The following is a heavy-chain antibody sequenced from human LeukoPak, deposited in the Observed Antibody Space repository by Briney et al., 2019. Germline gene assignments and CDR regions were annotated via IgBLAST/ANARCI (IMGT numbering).Heavy chain of an antibody. CDR3: WCYSHYYYYMDV. CDR1: GGSFSGYY. Sequence: SETLSLTCAVYGGSFSGYYWSWIRQPPGKGLEWIGEINHSGSTNYNPSLKSRVTISVDTSKNQFSLKLSSVTAADTAVYYCWCYSHYYYYMDVWGKGTTVTVSS. J-gene: IGHJ6*03. D-gene: IGHD2-15*01. V-gene: IGHV4-34*01. CDR2: INHSGST.